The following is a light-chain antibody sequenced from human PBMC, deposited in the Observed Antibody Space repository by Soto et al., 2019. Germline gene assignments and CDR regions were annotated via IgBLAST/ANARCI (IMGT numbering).Light chain of an antibody. J-gene: IGLJ1*01. CDR2: SNN. CDR1: SANIGTNF. CDR3: VAWDDGMSGLV. V-gene: IGLV1-47*02. Sequence: QSVLTQPPSASGTPGQRVTISCSGRSANIGTNFVCWYQQLPGTAPKLLIYSNNQRPSGVPDRFSGSKSGTSASLAISGLRSEDEANYYCVAWDDGMSGLVFGNGTKVTVL.